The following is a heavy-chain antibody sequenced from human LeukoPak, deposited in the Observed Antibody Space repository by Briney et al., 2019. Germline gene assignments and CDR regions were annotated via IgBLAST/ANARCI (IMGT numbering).Heavy chain of an antibody. J-gene: IGHJ6*03. CDR3: AKAGIQLWEGDSFYYYLDV. D-gene: IGHD5-18*01. Sequence: SVKVSCTASGGTVSGHGISWVRQGPGQGFGWMGGFIRLSGPANYAPKFQGTVTITADKSTGTAYLELNSLRSEDTAVYYCAKAGIQLWEGDSFYYYLDVWGKGTTVTVSS. V-gene: IGHV1-69*06. CDR2: FIRLSGPA. CDR1: GGTVSGHG.